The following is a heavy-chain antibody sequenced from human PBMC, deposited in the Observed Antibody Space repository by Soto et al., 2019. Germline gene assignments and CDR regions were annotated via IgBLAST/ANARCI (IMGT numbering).Heavy chain of an antibody. CDR3: AMASGSSYWVDP. CDR2: ISAYNGNT. Sequence: QVQLVQSGAEVKKPGASVKVSCKASGYTFTSYGISWVRPAPGQGLEWMGWISAYNGNTNYAQKLQVRGTMTTDTSTSTVYMELRSRISDDTAVYYCAMASGSSYWVDPGGQGPLVTLSS. D-gene: IGHD1-26*01. V-gene: IGHV1-18*01. J-gene: IGHJ5*02. CDR1: GYTFTSYG.